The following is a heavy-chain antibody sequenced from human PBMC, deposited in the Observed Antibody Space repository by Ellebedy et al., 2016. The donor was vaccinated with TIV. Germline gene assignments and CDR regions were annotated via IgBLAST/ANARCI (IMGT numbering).Heavy chain of an antibody. Sequence: ASVKVSCKASGGTFSSYAISWVRQAPGQGLEWMGGIIPIFGTANYAQKFQGRVTITADESTSTAYMELSSLRSEDTAVYYCARDEVGGAFSGFDYWGQGTLVTVSS. J-gene: IGHJ4*02. V-gene: IGHV1-69*13. CDR2: IIPIFGTA. CDR3: ARDEVGGAFSGFDY. CDR1: GGTFSSYA. D-gene: IGHD1-26*01.